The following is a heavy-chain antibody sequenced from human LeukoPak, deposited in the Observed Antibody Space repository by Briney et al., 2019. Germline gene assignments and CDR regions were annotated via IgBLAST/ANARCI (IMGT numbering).Heavy chain of an antibody. CDR2: IKGDGSHT. CDR3: VRDWDHFDFDS. Sequence: PGGSLRLSCIASGFIFSPHAMTWVRQAPGKGLVWVSRIKGDGSHTIYADSVKGRFTISRDNAKNTLYLQMKSLRAEDTAVYYCVRDWDHFDFDSWGQGTLVTVSS. D-gene: IGHD3-9*01. CDR1: GFIFSPHA. J-gene: IGHJ5*01. V-gene: IGHV3-74*01.